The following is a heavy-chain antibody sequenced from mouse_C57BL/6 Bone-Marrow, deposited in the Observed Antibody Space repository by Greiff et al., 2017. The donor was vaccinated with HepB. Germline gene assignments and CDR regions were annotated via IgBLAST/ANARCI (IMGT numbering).Heavy chain of an antibody. D-gene: IGHD2-3*01. V-gene: IGHV5-4*01. Sequence: DVKLVESGGGLVKPGGSLKLSCAASGFTFSSYAMSWVRQTPEKRLEWVATISDGGSYTYYPDNVKGRFTISRDNAKNNLYLQMSHLKSEDTAMYYCARDPDGYPFMDYWGQGTSVTVSS. CDR1: GFTFSSYA. J-gene: IGHJ4*01. CDR3: ARDPDGYPFMDY. CDR2: ISDGGSYT.